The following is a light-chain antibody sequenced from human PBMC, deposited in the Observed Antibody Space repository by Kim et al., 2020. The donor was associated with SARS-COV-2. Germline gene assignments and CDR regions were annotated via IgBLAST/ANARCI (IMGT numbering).Light chain of an antibody. CDR1: SSDVGGYKY. V-gene: IGLV2-8*01. J-gene: IGLJ1*01. CDR2: EVN. Sequence: QSALTQPPSASGSPGQSVTISCTGTSSDVGGYKYVSWYQQHPGKAPKLMIYEVNKRPSGVPDRFSGSKSGNTASLTVSALQAEDEADYYCLSYAGIKNYVFGTETKVTVL. CDR3: LSYAGIKNYV.